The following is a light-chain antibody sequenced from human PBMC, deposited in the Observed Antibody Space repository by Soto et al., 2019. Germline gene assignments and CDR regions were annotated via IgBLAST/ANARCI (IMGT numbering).Light chain of an antibody. CDR2: DVR. CDR3: SSYPSSSTVI. J-gene: IGLJ2*01. V-gene: IGLV2-14*01. CDR1: SSDIGGYTY. Sequence: QSALTQPASMSGSPGQSITISCTGTSSDIGGYTYISWYQQLPGKAPKFIIYDVRNRPSGVSNRFSGSRSGNTASLTISGLQAEDEADYYCSSYPSSSTVIFGGGTKLTVL.